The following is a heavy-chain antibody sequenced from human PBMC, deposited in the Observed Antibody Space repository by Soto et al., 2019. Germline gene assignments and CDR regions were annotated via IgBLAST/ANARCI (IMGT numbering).Heavy chain of an antibody. CDR1: GGSISSGGYS. Sequence: QLQLQESGSGLVKPSQTLSLTCAVSGGSISSGGYSWSWIWQPPGKGLEWIGYIYHSGSTYYNPSLKSRVTISVDRSKNQFSLKLSSVTAADTAVYYCARSYGDYLGAFDIWGQGTMVTVSS. CDR2: IYHSGST. J-gene: IGHJ3*02. CDR3: ARSYGDYLGAFDI. D-gene: IGHD4-17*01. V-gene: IGHV4-30-2*01.